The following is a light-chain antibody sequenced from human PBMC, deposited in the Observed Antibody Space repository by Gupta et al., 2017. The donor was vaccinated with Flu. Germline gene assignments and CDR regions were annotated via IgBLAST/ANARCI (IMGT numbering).Light chain of an antibody. CDR3: QQSYSTPRLT. V-gene: IGKV1-39*01. CDR1: QSISNY. Sequence: SSLSASVGDRVTITCRASQSISNYLNWYQQKPGEAPNLLVYRASSLQSGVPSRFSGSGSGTDFTLTISSLQPEDCATYFCQQSYSTPRLTFGPGTKVDIK. CDR2: RAS. J-gene: IGKJ3*01.